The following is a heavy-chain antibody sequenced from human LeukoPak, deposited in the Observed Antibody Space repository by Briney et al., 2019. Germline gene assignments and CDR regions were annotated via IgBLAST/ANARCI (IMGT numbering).Heavy chain of an antibody. CDR3: AKDVSWNWFDP. J-gene: IGHJ5*02. V-gene: IGHV3-30*18. CDR1: GFTFSTYA. CDR2: ISYDGSNK. Sequence: PEGSLRLSCAASGFTFSTYAMHWVRQAPGKGLEWVAVISYDGSNKYYADSVKGRFTISRDNSKNTLYLQMNTLRAGDTAVYYCAKDVSWNWFDPWGQGTLVTVSS.